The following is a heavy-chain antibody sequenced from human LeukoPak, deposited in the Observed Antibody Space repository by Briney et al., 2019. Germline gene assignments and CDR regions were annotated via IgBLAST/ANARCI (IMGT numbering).Heavy chain of an antibody. J-gene: IGHJ4*02. V-gene: IGHV3-30*04. CDR1: EFTFSSYA. Sequence: GRSLRLSCAASEFTFSSYAMHWVRQAPGKGLEWVAVISYDGSNKYYADSVKGRFTISRDNSKNTLYLQMNSLRAEDTAVYYCARGYYDTLTSWSYWGQGTLVTVSS. D-gene: IGHD3-9*01. CDR3: ARGYYDTLTSWSY. CDR2: ISYDGSNK.